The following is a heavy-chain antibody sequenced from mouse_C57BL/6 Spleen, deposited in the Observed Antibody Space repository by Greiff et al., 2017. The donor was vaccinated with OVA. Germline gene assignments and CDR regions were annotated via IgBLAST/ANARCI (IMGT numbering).Heavy chain of an antibody. J-gene: IGHJ3*01. Sequence: QVQLQQPGAELVKPGASVKLSCKASGYTFTSYWMHWVKQRPGQGLEWIGMIHPNSGSTNYNEKFKSKATLTVDTSSSTAYMQLSSLTSEDSAVYYCASRYDGFAYWGQGTLVTVSA. D-gene: IGHD2-12*01. V-gene: IGHV1-64*01. CDR1: GYTFTSYW. CDR3: ASRYDGFAY. CDR2: IHPNSGST.